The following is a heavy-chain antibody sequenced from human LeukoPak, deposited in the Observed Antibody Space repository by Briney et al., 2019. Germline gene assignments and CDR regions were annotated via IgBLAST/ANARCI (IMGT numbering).Heavy chain of an antibody. CDR3: ARHSRYCSSTSCYGFDY. Sequence: PSETLSLTCTVSGGSISSSSYYWGWIRQPPGKGLEWIGSIYYSGSTYYNPSLKSRVTISVDTSKNQFSLKLSSVTAADTAVYYCARHSRYCSSTSCYGFDYWGQGTLVTVSS. CDR1: GGSISSSSYY. D-gene: IGHD2-2*01. V-gene: IGHV4-39*01. J-gene: IGHJ4*02. CDR2: IYYSGST.